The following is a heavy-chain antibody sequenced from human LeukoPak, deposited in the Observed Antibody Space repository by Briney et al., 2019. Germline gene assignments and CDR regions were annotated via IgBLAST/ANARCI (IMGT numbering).Heavy chain of an antibody. D-gene: IGHD2-2*01. CDR2: IYHSGST. CDR3: ARREWGYAVSV. CDR1: GYSIRSGTY. V-gene: IGHV4-38-2*02. Sequence: SETLSLTCTVSGYSIRSGTYWDWIRQPPGKGLEWIGTIYHSGSTYYNPSLKSRVTISVDTSKNQFSLKLSSVTAADTAVFYCARREWGYAVSVWGKGTTVIVSS. J-gene: IGHJ6*04.